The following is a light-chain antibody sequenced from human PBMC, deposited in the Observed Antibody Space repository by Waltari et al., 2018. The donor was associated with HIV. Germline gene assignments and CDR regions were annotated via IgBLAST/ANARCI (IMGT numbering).Light chain of an antibody. CDR3: AAWDDSLNGPV. J-gene: IGLJ2*01. CDR2: SNN. Sequence: QSVLTQSPSASGTPGQRVIISCSGSSSNIGSNSVNWYQQLPGTAPNLLIYSNNERPSGVPDRFSGSKSGTSASLAISGLQSEDEADYPCAAWDDSLNGPVFGGGTKLTVL. V-gene: IGLV1-44*01. CDR1: SSNIGSNS.